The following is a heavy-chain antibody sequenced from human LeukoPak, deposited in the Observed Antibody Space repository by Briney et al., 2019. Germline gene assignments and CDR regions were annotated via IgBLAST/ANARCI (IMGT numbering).Heavy chain of an antibody. V-gene: IGHV1-69*13. Sequence: GASVKVSCKASGGSFTFTSHAITWVRQAPGQGLEWMAGIIPIYGSPSYAQRFQGRVTITSDESARTVYMELSSLRSEDTAVYYCAGFFYDNSHDAFDLRGQGTMVTVSS. CDR3: AGFFYDNSHDAFDL. CDR1: GGSFTFTSHA. D-gene: IGHD3-22*01. CDR2: IIPIYGSP. J-gene: IGHJ3*01.